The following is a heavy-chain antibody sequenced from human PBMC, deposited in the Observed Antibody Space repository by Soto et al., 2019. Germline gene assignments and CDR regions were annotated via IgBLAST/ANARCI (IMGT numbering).Heavy chain of an antibody. CDR3: ARAVTMIVVVPLGAFDI. CDR2: INPNSGGT. V-gene: IGHV1-2*02. J-gene: IGHJ3*02. Sequence: ASVKVSCKASGYTFTGYYMHWVRQAPGQGLEWMGWINPNSGGTNYAQKFQGRVTMTRDTSISTAYMELSRLRSDDTAVYYCARAVTMIVVVPLGAFDIWGQGTMVTVSS. CDR1: GYTFTGYY. D-gene: IGHD3-22*01.